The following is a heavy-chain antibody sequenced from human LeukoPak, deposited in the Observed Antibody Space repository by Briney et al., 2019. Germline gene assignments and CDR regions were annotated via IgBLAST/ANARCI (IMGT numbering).Heavy chain of an antibody. V-gene: IGHV3-21*01. Sequence: GGSLRLSCAASGFTFSSYSMNWVRQAPGKGLEWVSSISSSSSYIYYADSVKGRFTISRDNAKNSLYLQMNSLRAEDTAVYYCARDRVAAAGKPNWFDPWGQGTLVTVSS. J-gene: IGHJ5*02. CDR3: ARDRVAAAGKPNWFDP. CDR2: ISSSSSYI. D-gene: IGHD6-13*01. CDR1: GFTFSSYS.